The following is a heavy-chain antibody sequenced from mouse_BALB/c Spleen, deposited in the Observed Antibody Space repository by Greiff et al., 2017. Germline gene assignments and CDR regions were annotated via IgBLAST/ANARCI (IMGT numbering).Heavy chain of an antibody. D-gene: IGHD2-1*01. CDR1: GFTFSSYG. V-gene: IGHV5-6*02. Sequence: DVKLVESGGDLVKPGGSLKLSCAASGFTFSSYGMSWVRQTPDKRLEWVATISSGGSYTYYPDSVKGRFTISRDNAKNTLYLQMSSLKSEDTAMYYCARAGGNYRYAMDYWGQGTSVTVSS. CDR3: ARAGGNYRYAMDY. J-gene: IGHJ4*01. CDR2: ISSGGSYT.